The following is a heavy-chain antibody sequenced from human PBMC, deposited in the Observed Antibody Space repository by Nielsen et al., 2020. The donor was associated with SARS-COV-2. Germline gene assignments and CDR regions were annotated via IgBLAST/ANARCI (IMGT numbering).Heavy chain of an antibody. D-gene: IGHD5-18*01. CDR3: AKDRLQYSYGYYGMDV. CDR2: ISCDGSNK. J-gene: IGHJ6*02. CDR1: GFTFSNYA. V-gene: IGHV3-30*18. Sequence: GESLKISCAASGFTFSNYAIHWVRQAPGKGLEWVAVISCDGSNKYYAVSVKDRFTISRHNSKNMVYLQTNSLRDEDTAVYYCAKDRLQYSYGYYGMDVWGQGTTVTVS.